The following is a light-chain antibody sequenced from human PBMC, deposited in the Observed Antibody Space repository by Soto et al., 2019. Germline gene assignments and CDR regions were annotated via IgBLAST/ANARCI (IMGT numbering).Light chain of an antibody. CDR2: GAS. Sequence: EIVMTQSPATLYVSPGERATLSCRASQSVSTNLAWYQQKPGQAPRLLIYGASTRATGIPASFSGSGSGTEFTLIFSSLQSEDFAVYYCQQYNNWPPWTFGQGTKVEIK. J-gene: IGKJ1*01. CDR3: QQYNNWPPWT. V-gene: IGKV3-15*01. CDR1: QSVSTN.